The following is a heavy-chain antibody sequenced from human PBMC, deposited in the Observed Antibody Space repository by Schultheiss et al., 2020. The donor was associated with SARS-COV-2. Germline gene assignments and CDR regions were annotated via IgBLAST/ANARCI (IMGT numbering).Heavy chain of an antibody. D-gene: IGHD3-22*01. Sequence: GESLKISCAASGFTFSSYEMNWVRQAPGKGLEWVAVISYDGSNKYYADSVKGRFTISRDNAKNSLYLQMNSLRAEDTAVYYCAREGLITYYYYYGMDVWGQGTTVTVSS. CDR1: GFTFSSYE. CDR2: ISYDGSNK. CDR3: AREGLITYYYYYGMDV. J-gene: IGHJ6*02. V-gene: IGHV3-30*03.